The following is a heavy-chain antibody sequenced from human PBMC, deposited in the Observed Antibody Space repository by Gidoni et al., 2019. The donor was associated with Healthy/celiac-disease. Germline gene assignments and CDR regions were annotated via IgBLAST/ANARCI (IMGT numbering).Heavy chain of an antibody. V-gene: IGHV3-23*01. CDR2: ISGSGGST. D-gene: IGHD6-6*01. CDR1: GFTFSSYA. CDR3: AKDIAARLIGYYFDY. Sequence: EVQLLESGGGLVQHGGSLRFSCEASGFTFSSYAMSWVRQAPGNGLEGVSAISGSGGSTYYAGSVKGRFTISRDNSKNTLYLQMNSLRAEDTAVYYCAKDIAARLIGYYFDYWGQGTLVTVSS. J-gene: IGHJ4*02.